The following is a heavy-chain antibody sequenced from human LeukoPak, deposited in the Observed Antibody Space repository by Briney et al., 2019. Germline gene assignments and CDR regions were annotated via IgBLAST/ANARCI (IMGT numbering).Heavy chain of an antibody. V-gene: IGHV4-59*01. CDR2: IYYSGST. D-gene: IGHD4-23*01. CDR3: ARAYGGNCYYYYYGMDV. Sequence: PSETLSLTCTVSGGSISSYYWSWIRQPPGKGLEWIGYIYYSGSTNYNPSLKSRVTISVDTSKNQFSLKLSSVTAADTAVYYCARAYGGNCYYYYYGMDVWGQGTTVTVSS. CDR1: GGSISSYY. J-gene: IGHJ6*02.